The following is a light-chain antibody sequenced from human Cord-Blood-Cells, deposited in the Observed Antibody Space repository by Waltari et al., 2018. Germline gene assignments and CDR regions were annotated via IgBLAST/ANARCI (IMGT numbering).Light chain of an antibody. CDR3: SSYTSSSVV. CDR2: EVS. J-gene: IGLJ2*01. V-gene: IGLV2-14*01. Sequence: QSALTQPASVSGSPGQSLTISCPGTSSDVGGYNYVSCYQQHPGKAPKLMIYEVSNRPSGVSNRFSGSNSGNTASLTISGLQAEDEADYYCSSYTSSSVVFGGGTKLTVL. CDR1: SSDVGGYNY.